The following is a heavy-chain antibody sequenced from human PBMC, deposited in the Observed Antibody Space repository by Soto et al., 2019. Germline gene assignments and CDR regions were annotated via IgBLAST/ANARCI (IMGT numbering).Heavy chain of an antibody. CDR2: INPNSGGT. V-gene: IGHV1-2*04. Sequence: ASVKVSCKASGYTFTGYYMHWVRQAPGQGLEWMGWINPNSGGTNYAQKFQGWVTMTRDTSISTAYMELSRLRSDDTAVYYCARGVTIFGGSPGANSYGMDVWGQGTTVTVSS. CDR3: ARGVTIFGGSPGANSYGMDV. J-gene: IGHJ6*02. D-gene: IGHD3-3*01. CDR1: GYTFTGYY.